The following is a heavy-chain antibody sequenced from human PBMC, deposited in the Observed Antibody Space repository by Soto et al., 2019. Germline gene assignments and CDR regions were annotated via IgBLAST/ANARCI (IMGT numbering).Heavy chain of an antibody. J-gene: IGHJ4*02. CDR3: ARDDYYDTSGYLTLFDY. CDR1: GFTFSSYS. CDR2: ISSSSSTI. V-gene: IGHV3-48*02. D-gene: IGHD3-22*01. Sequence: GGSLRLSCAASGFTFSSYSMNWVRQAPGKGLEWVSYISSSSSTIYYADSVKGRFTISRDNAKNSLYLQMNSLRDEDTAVYYCARDDYYDTSGYLTLFDYWGQGTLVTVSS.